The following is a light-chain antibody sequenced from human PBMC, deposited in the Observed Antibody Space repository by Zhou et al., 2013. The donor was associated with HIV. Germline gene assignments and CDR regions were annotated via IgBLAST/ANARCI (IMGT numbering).Light chain of an antibody. CDR1: QSITTY. J-gene: IGKJ2*01. V-gene: IGKV1-39*01. CDR2: AAS. Sequence: DIQMTQSPSSLSASVGDRVTITCRASQSITTYLNWYQQTPGKAPKLLIYAASSLQSGVPSRFSGSGSGTDFTLIISRLQSEDFATYYCQQYYSFPHTFGQGTKLEIK. CDR3: QQYYSFPHT.